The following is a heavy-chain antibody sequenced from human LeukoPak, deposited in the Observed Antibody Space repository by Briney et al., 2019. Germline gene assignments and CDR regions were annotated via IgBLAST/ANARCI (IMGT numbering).Heavy chain of an antibody. CDR2: IYSGGST. D-gene: IGHD1-26*01. J-gene: IGHJ4*02. Sequence: PGGSLRLSCAASGFTVSSNYMSWVRQAPGKGLEWVSVIYSGGSTYYADSVKGRFTISRHNSKNTLYLQMNSLRAEDTAVYYCARGRVTAPRRGSYSVYYFDYWGQGTLVTVSS. V-gene: IGHV3-53*04. CDR3: ARGRVTAPRRGSYSVYYFDY. CDR1: GFTVSSNY.